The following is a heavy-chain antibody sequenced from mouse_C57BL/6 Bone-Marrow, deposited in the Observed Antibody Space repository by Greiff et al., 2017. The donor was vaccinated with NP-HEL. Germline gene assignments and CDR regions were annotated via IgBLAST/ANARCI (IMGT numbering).Heavy chain of an antibody. CDR1: GYTFTSYW. V-gene: IGHV1-64*01. J-gene: IGHJ4*01. CDR3: ARSAGNAMDY. CDR2: IHPNSGST. Sequence: VQLQQSGAELVKPGASVKLSCKASGYTFTSYWMHWVKQRPGQGLEWIGMIHPNSGSTNYNEKFKSKATLTVDKSSSTAYMQLSSLTSEDSAVYYCARSAGNAMDYWGQGTSVTVSS.